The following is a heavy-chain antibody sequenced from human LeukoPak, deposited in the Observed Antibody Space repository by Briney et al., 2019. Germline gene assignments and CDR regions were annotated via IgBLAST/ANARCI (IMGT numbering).Heavy chain of an antibody. CDR1: GFTFSSYA. CDR3: AKIASVWYEIDS. D-gene: IGHD6-19*01. J-gene: IGHJ4*02. V-gene: IGHV3-23*01. Sequence: PGGSLRLSCAASGFTFSSYAMSWVRQAPGKGLEWVSAISGSGGSTYYADSVRGRFTISRDKSKNTLYLQMNSLKVEDTAVYYCAKIASVWYEIDSWGQGTLVTVSS. CDR2: ISGSGGST.